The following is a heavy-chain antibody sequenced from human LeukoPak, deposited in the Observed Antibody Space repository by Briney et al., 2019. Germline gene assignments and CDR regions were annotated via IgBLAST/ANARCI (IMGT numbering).Heavy chain of an antibody. CDR3: AREHLLTEVSGADAFDI. J-gene: IGHJ3*02. CDR2: ISYDGSNK. CDR1: GFTFSSYA. V-gene: IGHV3-30*04. D-gene: IGHD3-9*01. Sequence: PGRSLRLSCAASGFTFSSYAMHWVRQAPGKGLEWVAVISYDGSNKYYADSVKGRFTISRDNSKNTLYLQMNGLRAEDTAVYYCAREHLLTEVSGADAFDIWGQGTMVTVSS.